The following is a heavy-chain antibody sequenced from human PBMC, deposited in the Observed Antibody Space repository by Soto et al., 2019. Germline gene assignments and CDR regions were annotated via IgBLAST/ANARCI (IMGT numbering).Heavy chain of an antibody. CDR2: INPATGAA. CDR1: GYPVTAYY. J-gene: IGHJ3*02. Sequence: QLHLVQSGAVVKKPGASVTVSCSASGYPVTAYYMHWVRQAPGRGLEWMGGINPATGAAKYTQTFQGRVTMTRDTSTSKVFMELSGLTSEDPAVFYFARGGGVGVAGSAAFDMWGQGTLVTVSS. CDR3: ARGGGVGVAGSAAFDM. D-gene: IGHD3-3*01. V-gene: IGHV1-2*02.